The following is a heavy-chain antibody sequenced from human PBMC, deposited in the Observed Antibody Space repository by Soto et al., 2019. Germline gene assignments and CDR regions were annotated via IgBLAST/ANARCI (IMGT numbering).Heavy chain of an antibody. J-gene: IGHJ4*02. V-gene: IGHV3-33*01. CDR2: IWYHGIDK. CDR1: GFTFSRQA. Sequence: QVQLVESGGGVVQPERSLRLSCAASGFTFSRQAMHWVRQAPGRGLEWVAVIWYHGIDKYYADSVKGRFTISRDNSKNTVYLQMTSLRGEDTAVYYCATGFLGLCTGGNCPLDYWGQGTLVPVSS. CDR3: ATGFLGLCTGGNCPLDY. D-gene: IGHD2-15*01.